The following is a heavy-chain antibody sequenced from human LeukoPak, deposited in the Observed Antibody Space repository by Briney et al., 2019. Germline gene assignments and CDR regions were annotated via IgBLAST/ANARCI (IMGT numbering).Heavy chain of an antibody. CDR3: ARAVVGAFMDY. CDR2: IYYVGST. V-gene: IGHV4-59*13. Sequence: SETLSLTCTISGDSINTYYWSWIRQPPGKGLEWLGNIYYVGSTDYNPSLTSRVTISIDTSRNQFSLRLNSVTAADTAVYYCARAVVGAFMDYWGQGTLVTVSS. D-gene: IGHD1-26*01. J-gene: IGHJ4*02. CDR1: GDSINTYY.